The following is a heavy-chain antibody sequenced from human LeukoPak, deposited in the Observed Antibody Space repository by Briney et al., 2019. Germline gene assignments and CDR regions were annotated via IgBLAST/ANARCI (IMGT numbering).Heavy chain of an antibody. CDR2: ISDSGGRT. CDR1: GITLSNYG. V-gene: IGHV3-23*01. D-gene: IGHD5-24*01. CDR3: ARGWSSTIDY. J-gene: IGHJ4*02. Sequence: GGSLRLSCAVSGITLSNYGMSWVRQTPGKGLEWVAGISDSGGRTNYADSVKGRFTISRDNPKNTLYLQMNSLRAEDTAVYYCARGWSSTIDYWGQGTLVTVSS.